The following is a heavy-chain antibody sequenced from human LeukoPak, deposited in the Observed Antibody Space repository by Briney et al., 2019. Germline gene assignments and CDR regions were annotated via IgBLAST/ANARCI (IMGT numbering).Heavy chain of an antibody. Sequence: GGSLRLSRAASVLSLSSYAMSWVRPAPGKGLEWVSAISGRGGSTYYADSVKGRFTISRDNSKNTLYLQMNSRRAEDMAVYYCAKDLRGRGHCSSAICPFWGQGTLVTVSS. CDR2: ISGRGGST. CDR3: AKDLRGRGHCSSAICPF. V-gene: IGHV3-23*01. J-gene: IGHJ4*02. D-gene: IGHD2-2*01. CDR1: VLSLSSYA.